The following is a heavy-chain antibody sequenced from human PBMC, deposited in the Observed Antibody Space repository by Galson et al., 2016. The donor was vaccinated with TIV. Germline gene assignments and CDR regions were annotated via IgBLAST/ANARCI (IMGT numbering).Heavy chain of an antibody. V-gene: IGHV4-34*01. J-gene: IGHJ6*02. CDR3: ARDLNYDFWSGYYVHDSYYGMDV. CDR2: INHSGST. D-gene: IGHD3-3*01. Sequence: GLEWIGEINHSGSTNYNVSLKSRVTISVDTSKNQFSLKLTSVTAADTAVSYCARDLNYDFWSGYYVHDSYYGMDVWGQGTTVTVSS.